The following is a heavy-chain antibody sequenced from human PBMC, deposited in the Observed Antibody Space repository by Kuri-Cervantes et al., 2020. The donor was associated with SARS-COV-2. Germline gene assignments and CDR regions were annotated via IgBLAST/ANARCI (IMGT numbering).Heavy chain of an antibody. J-gene: IGHJ3*02. D-gene: IGHD6-19*01. CDR2: ISAYNGNT. CDR1: GYTFTNYG. V-gene: IGHV1-18*01. Sequence: ASVKVSCKASGYTFTNYGISGVRQAPGQGLEWMGWISAYNGNTNYAQKLQGRVTMTTDTSTSTAYMELISLRSEDTAVYYCSRDDISGWPQGASNSPLDAFDIWGQGTMVTVSS. CDR3: SRDDISGWPQGASNSPLDAFDI.